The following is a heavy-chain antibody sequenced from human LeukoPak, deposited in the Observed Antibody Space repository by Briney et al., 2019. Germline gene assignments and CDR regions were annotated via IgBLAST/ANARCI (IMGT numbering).Heavy chain of an antibody. CDR3: ARGCGRASCASFFDS. Sequence: GGSLRLSYEASGFIFSRCWMIGFRQAPGKGRDWVATIRQYVRETHYVDSVKGRFTISRDNVKNSLYLNVTRLRPEETAVYSCARGCGRASCASFFDSWGHGSLVSVSS. D-gene: IGHD2-2*01. CDR1: GFIFSRCW. V-gene: IGHV3-7*01. CDR2: IRQYVRET. J-gene: IGHJ4*01.